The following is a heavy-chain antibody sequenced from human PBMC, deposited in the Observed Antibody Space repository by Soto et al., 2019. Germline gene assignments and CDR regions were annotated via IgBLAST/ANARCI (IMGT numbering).Heavy chain of an antibody. Sequence: QVQLQDSGPGLVEPSQTLSLTCTVSGDSISSGGYYWSWIRQHPGKGLEWIGYSSFRGSTYYNPSLKSRVSISLDTSKNQFSLKLSSVTAADTAVYYCARDSGAAACYDFWGQGTLVTVSS. V-gene: IGHV4-31*03. CDR1: GDSISSGGYY. D-gene: IGHD6-13*01. CDR2: SSFRGST. CDR3: ARDSGAAACYDF. J-gene: IGHJ4*02.